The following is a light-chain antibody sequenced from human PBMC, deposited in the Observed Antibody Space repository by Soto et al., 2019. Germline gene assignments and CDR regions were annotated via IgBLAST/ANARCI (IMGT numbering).Light chain of an antibody. CDR2: KAP. Sequence: GDRVTITCRAGQSISSYLAWYQQKPGKAPKLLIYKAPTLKSGVPSRFSGSGSGTEFTLTISSLQPDDFATYYCQHYNSYSEAFGQGTKVDNK. CDR3: QHYNSYSEA. V-gene: IGKV1-5*03. CDR1: QSISSY. J-gene: IGKJ1*01.